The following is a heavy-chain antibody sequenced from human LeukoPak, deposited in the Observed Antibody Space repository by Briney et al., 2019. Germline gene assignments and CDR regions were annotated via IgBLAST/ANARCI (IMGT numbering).Heavy chain of an antibody. CDR2: LYYSRST. CDR1: GGSISSYY. CDR3: ARVIVPRGFTGGAGDLKTPSTYYFDY. D-gene: IGHD2-21*01. J-gene: IGHJ4*02. Sequence: PSETPSLSSTVSGGSISSYYWCWRRHPPGEGGERGGYLYYSRSTNYTPSLKSRATISVDTSTNQFSLKLSSVTAAATAVYYCARVIVPRGFTGGAGDLKTPSTYYFDYWGQGTLVTVSS. V-gene: IGHV4-59*01.